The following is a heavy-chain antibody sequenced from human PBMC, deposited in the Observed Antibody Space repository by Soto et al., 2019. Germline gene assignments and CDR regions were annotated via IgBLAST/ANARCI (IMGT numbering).Heavy chain of an antibody. V-gene: IGHV4-59*08. CDR1: GGSINSYY. J-gene: IGHJ4*02. CDR3: ARGDYGDYNVLLDY. D-gene: IGHD4-17*01. Sequence: PSETLSLTCTFSGGSINSYYWSLIRQPPGKGLEWIGYIYYSGSTTMYNPSLKSRVTISLDTSKNQFSLKLSSVTAADTAVYYCARGDYGDYNVLLDYWGQGTLVTVSS. CDR2: IYYSGST.